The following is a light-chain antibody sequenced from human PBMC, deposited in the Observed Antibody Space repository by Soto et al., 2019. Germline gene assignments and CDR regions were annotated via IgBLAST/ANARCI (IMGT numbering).Light chain of an antibody. CDR2: GAS. CDR1: RDISNS. Sequence: DIQMTQTPASVSSSDGGRLTITCRASRDISNSFAWYQQSPGKAPKLLVRGASSLHRGVPSRFSGGGAGTEFTLTISSLQPEDFATYYCQQTSAFPRPFGQVARLAIK. J-gene: IGKJ5*01. V-gene: IGKV1-12*01. CDR3: QQTSAFPRP.